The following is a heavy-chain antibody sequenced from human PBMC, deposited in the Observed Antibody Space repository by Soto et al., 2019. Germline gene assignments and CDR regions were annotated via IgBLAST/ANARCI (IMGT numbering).Heavy chain of an antibody. CDR3: ERGYYYDSSGPYGMDV. CDR1: XGTCSSYA. V-gene: IGHV1-69*13. D-gene: IGHD3-22*01. J-gene: IGHJ6*02. CDR2: IIPIFGTA. Sequence: ASVKVSCKASXGTCSSYAISWVRQAPGQGLEWMGGIIPIFGTANYAQKFQGRVTITADESTSTAYMELSSLRSEDTAVYYCERGYYYDSSGPYGMDVWGQGTTVTVSS.